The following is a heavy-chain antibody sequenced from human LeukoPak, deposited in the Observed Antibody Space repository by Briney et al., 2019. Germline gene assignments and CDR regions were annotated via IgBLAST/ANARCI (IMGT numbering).Heavy chain of an antibody. CDR2: IYYSGST. CDR1: GGSISSGGYS. J-gene: IGHJ4*02. Sequence: SETLSLTCTVSGGSISSGGYSWSWLRQHPGKGLEWIGYIYYSGSTYYNPSLKSRVTISVDTSKNQFSLKLSSVTAADTAVYYCAREPAVAGTGHYFDYWGQGTLVTVSS. CDR3: AREPAVAGTGHYFDY. D-gene: IGHD6-19*01. V-gene: IGHV4-31*03.